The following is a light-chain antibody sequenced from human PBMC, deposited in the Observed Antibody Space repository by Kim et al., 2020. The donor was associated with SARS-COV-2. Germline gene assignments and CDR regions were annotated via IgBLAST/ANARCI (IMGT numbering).Light chain of an antibody. CDR1: QSVQTK. V-gene: IGKV3D-15*01. CDR2: GAS. Sequence: VSPEERASLTRRASQSVQTKLAWCLQKGGRPPRILIYGASTRATGGPARFSGSGSGTDFTLTISSLQSEDFAVYYCQQYHVWAETFGQGTKVDIK. J-gene: IGKJ1*01. CDR3: QQYHVWAET.